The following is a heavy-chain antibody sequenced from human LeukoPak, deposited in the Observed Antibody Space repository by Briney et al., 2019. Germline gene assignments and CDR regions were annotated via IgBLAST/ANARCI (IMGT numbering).Heavy chain of an antibody. D-gene: IGHD1-26*01. Sequence: ASVKVSCKVSGYTLTELSMHWVRQAPGKGLEWMGGFDPEDGETIYAQKFQGRVTMTEDTSTDTAYMELSSLRSEDTAVYYCATLPLVGAPSVDAFDIWGQGTMVTVPS. CDR1: GYTLTELS. V-gene: IGHV1-24*01. J-gene: IGHJ3*02. CDR2: FDPEDGET. CDR3: ATLPLVGAPSVDAFDI.